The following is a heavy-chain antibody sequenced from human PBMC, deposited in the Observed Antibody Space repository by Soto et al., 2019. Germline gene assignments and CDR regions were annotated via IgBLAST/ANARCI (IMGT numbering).Heavy chain of an antibody. CDR3: AKLYCSSTSCYMAYYYYGMDV. CDR2: ISGSGGST. J-gene: IGHJ6*02. CDR1: GFTFSNYA. Sequence: EVQLLESGGGLVQPGGSLRLSCAASGFTFSNYAMSWVRQAPGKGLEWVSAISGSGGSTYYADSVKGRFTISRDNSKNTLYLQMNSLRAEDTAVYYCAKLYCSSTSCYMAYYYYGMDVWGQGTTVTVSS. D-gene: IGHD2-2*02. V-gene: IGHV3-23*01.